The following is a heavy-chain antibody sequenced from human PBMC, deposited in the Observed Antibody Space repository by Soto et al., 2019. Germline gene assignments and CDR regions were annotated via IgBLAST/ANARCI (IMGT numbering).Heavy chain of an antibody. CDR1: GGSFSGYY. CDR2: INHSGST. V-gene: IGHV4-34*01. J-gene: IGHJ4*02. Sequence: SETLSLTCAVYGGSFSGYYWSWIRQPPGKGLECIGEINHSGSTNYNPSLKSRVTISVDTSKNQFSLKLSSVTAADTAVYYCARSHRGSGSYRNWGQGTLVTVSS. D-gene: IGHD3-10*01. CDR3: ARSHRGSGSYRN.